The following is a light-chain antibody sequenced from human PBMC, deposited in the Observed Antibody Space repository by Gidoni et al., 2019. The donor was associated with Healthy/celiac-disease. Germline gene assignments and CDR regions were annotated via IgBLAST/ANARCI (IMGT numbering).Light chain of an antibody. CDR3: GTWDSSLSAWV. J-gene: IGLJ3*02. Sequence: QSVLTQPPSMSAAPGQKVTISCSVSSSNIGNNYVSWYQQLPGTAPKLLIYDNNKRPSGIPDRFSGSKSGTSATLGITGLQTGDEADYYCGTWDSSLSAWVFGGGTKLTVL. CDR2: DNN. V-gene: IGLV1-51*01. CDR1: SSNIGNNY.